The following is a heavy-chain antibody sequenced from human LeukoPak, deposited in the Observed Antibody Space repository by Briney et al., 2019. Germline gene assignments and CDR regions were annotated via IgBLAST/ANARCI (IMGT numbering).Heavy chain of an antibody. CDR1: GFNFNSFG. CDR2: INSGGTAT. Sequence: TGGSLRLSCAVSGFNFNSFGMSWVRQAPGKGLEWVSGINSGGTATYYADFVKGRFTISRDNSKNMLYMQMNSLRAEDTAVYYCARGELYYYDSSGYPIDYWGQGTLVTVSS. J-gene: IGHJ4*02. V-gene: IGHV3-23*03. CDR3: ARGELYYYDSSGYPIDY. D-gene: IGHD3-22*01.